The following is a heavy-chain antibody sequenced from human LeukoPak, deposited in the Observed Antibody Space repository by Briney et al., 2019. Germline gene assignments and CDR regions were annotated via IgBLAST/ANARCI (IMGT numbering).Heavy chain of an antibody. Sequence: QPGRSLRLSCAASGFTFSSYGMHWVGQAPGKGLEWVAVIWYDGSNKYYADSVKGRFTISRENSKNTLYLQMNSLRPEDTAVYYCVRDFLGPDDLGGQEPRATASS. CDR3: VRDFLGPDDL. CDR2: IWYDGSNK. D-gene: IGHD3-3*01. CDR1: GFTFSSYG. V-gene: IGHV3-33*01. J-gene: IGHJ5*02.